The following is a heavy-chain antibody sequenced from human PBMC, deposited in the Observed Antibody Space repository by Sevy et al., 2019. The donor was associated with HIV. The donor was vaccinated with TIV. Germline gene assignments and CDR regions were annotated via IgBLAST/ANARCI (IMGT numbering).Heavy chain of an antibody. D-gene: IGHD2-15*01. CDR1: GFTFGDYA. CDR2: IRSKAYGGTT. V-gene: IGHV3-49*04. CDR3: TRDGPDIVVVVAASD. J-gene: IGHJ4*02. Sequence: GGSLRLSCTASGFTFGDYAMSWVRQAPGKGLEWVGFIRSKAYGGTTEYAASVKGRFTISRDDSKSIAYLQMNSLKTEDTAVYYCTRDGPDIVVVVAASDWGQGTLVTVSS.